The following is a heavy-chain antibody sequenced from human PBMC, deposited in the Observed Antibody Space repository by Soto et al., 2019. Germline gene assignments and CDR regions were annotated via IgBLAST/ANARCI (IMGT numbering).Heavy chain of an antibody. CDR2: ISSSSIST. D-gene: IGHD4-17*01. Sequence: QVQLVESGGGLLKPGGSLRLSCAASGFTFSDYFMSWIRQAPGKGPEWISHISSSSISTNYADSVKGRFTISRDNAKISLYLEMTSLTAEDKAIYYWAKNGDYSYYYDMDVWGQGTTVSVSS. CDR1: GFTFSDYF. CDR3: AKNGDYSYYYDMDV. J-gene: IGHJ6*02. V-gene: IGHV3-11*06.